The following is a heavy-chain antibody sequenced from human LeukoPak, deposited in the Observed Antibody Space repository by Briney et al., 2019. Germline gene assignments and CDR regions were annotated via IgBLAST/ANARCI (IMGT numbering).Heavy chain of an antibody. Sequence: GASVKVSCKASGYTFTSYAMNWVRQAPGQGLEWMGWINTNTGNPTYAQGFTGRFVFSLDTSVSTAYLQISSLKAEDTAVYYCAREQWLITLDAFDIWGQGTMVTVSS. CDR1: GYTFTSYA. V-gene: IGHV7-4-1*02. J-gene: IGHJ3*02. CDR2: INTNTGNP. D-gene: IGHD6-19*01. CDR3: AREQWLITLDAFDI.